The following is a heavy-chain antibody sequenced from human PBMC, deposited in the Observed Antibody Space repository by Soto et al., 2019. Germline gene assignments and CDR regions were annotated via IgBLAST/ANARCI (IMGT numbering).Heavy chain of an antibody. J-gene: IGHJ4*02. CDR1: KFTFSTYA. CDR3: AKDMVHCTGTRCARYFEK. D-gene: IGHD2-8*02. CDR2: ISGSGDNT. Sequence: EVQLLESGGGLVQRGGSLRLSCAASKFTFSTYAMTWVRQAPGKGLEWVSDISGSGDNTYYAGSVKGRFTISRDNSKSTLDLQMNSLRAEDTAVYYCAKDMVHCTGTRCARYFEKCGRVTMVTVSS. V-gene: IGHV3-23*01.